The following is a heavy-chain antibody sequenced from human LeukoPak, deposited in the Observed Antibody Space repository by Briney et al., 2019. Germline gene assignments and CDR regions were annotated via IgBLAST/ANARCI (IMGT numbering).Heavy chain of an antibody. D-gene: IGHD6-6*01. CDR3: ARDRQLVFGFDP. CDR2: ISGSGGST. Sequence: PGGSLRLSCAASGFTFSSYAMSWVRQAPGKGLEWVSAISGSGGSTYYADSVKGRFTISRDNAKNSLYLQMNSLRAEDTAVYYCARDRQLVFGFDPWGQGTLVTVSS. J-gene: IGHJ5*02. V-gene: IGHV3-23*01. CDR1: GFTFSSYA.